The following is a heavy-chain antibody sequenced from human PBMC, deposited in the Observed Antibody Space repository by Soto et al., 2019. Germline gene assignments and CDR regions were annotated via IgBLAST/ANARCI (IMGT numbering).Heavy chain of an antibody. D-gene: IGHD6-13*01. CDR2: IYYSGST. V-gene: IGHV4-61*01. J-gene: IGHJ4*02. CDR3: ASGYSSSWYIY. CDR1: GGSVISGSYC. Sequence: PSETLSLTCTVSGGSVISGSYCCICIRQPPGKGLEWIGYIYYSGSTNYNPSLKSRVTISVDTSKNQFSLKLSSVTAADTAVYYCASGYSSSWYIYWGQGTLVTVSS.